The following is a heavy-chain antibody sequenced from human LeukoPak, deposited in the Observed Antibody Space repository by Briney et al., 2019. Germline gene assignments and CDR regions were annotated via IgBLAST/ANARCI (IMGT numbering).Heavy chain of an antibody. Sequence: SETLSLTCTVSGGSISSSSYYWGWIRQPPGKRLEWIGSIYYSGSTYYNPSLKSRVTISVDTSKNQFSLKLSSVTAADTAVYYCARGTMVRGVIQDYYYGMDVWGQGTTVTVSS. D-gene: IGHD3-10*01. CDR1: GGSISSSSYY. CDR2: IYYSGST. J-gene: IGHJ6*02. CDR3: ARGTMVRGVIQDYYYGMDV. V-gene: IGHV4-39*07.